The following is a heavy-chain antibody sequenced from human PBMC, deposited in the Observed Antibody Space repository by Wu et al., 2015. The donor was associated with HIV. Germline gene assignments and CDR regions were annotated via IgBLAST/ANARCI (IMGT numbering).Heavy chain of an antibody. Sequence: QVQLAQSGAEVKKPGASVKVSCKTSGYTFRSYGISWVRQAPGQGLEWMGWITAYNGNTNYAQKLQGRVTMTTDTSTSTAYMELRSLRSDDTAVYYCARPYSLYSSSPMGYWGQGTLVTVSS. CDR3: ARPYSLYSSSPMGY. CDR2: ITAYNGNT. V-gene: IGHV1-18*01. D-gene: IGHD6-6*01. CDR1: GYTFRSYG. J-gene: IGHJ4*02.